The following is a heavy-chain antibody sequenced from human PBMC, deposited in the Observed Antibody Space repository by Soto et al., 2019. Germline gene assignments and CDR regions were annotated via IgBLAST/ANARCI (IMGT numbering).Heavy chain of an antibody. CDR3: AHRLGPPLYDFWSGYWFDP. CDR1: GFSLSTSGVG. J-gene: IGHJ5*02. Sequence: QITLKESGPTLVKPTQTLTLTCTFSGFSLSTSGVGVGWIRQPPGKALEWLALIYWNDDKRYSPSLKSRLTITKDTSKNQVVLTMTHMDPVDTATYYCAHRLGPPLYDFWSGYWFDPWGQGTLVTVSS. D-gene: IGHD3-3*01. CDR2: IYWNDDK. V-gene: IGHV2-5*01.